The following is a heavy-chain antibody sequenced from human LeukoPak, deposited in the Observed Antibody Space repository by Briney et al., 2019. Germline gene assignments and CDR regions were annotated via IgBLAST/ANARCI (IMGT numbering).Heavy chain of an antibody. J-gene: IGHJ4*02. CDR1: GFTFSSYE. CDR3: ARDADPGIAVADLDY. Sequence: GGSLRLSCAASGFTFSSYEMNWVRQAPGKGLEWVSYISSSGSTIYCADSVKGRLTISRDNAKNSLYLQMNSLRAEDTAVYYCARDADPGIAVADLDYWGQGTLVTVSS. D-gene: IGHD6-19*01. CDR2: ISSSGSTI. V-gene: IGHV3-48*03.